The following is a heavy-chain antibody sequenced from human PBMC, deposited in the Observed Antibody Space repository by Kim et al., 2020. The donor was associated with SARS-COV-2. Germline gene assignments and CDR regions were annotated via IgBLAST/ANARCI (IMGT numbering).Heavy chain of an antibody. Sequence: SETLSLTCTVSGGSISSSSYYWGWIRQPPGKGLEWIGSIYYSGSTYYNPSLKSRVTISVDTSKNQFSLKLSSVTAADTAVYYCARHSSGWEQYYFDYWGQGTLVTVSS. CDR1: GGSISSSSYY. CDR2: IYYSGST. CDR3: ARHSSGWEQYYFDY. D-gene: IGHD6-19*01. V-gene: IGHV4-39*01. J-gene: IGHJ4*02.